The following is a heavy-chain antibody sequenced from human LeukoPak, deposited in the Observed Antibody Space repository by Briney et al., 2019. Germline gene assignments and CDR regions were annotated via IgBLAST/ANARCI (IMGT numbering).Heavy chain of an antibody. Sequence: ASVKVSCKASGYTFTRYGIRWVRQAPGQGLEWMGWINTYNGNTDYAQKLQGRVTMTTDISTSTAYMELRSLRSDDTALYYCATNYYDSSGYYSIDYWGQGTLVTVSS. CDR3: ATNYYDSSGYYSIDY. CDR1: GYTFTRYG. D-gene: IGHD3-22*01. J-gene: IGHJ4*02. CDR2: INTYNGNT. V-gene: IGHV1-18*01.